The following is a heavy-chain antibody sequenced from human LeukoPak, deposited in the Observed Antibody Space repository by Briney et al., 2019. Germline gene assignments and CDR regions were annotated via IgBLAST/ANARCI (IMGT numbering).Heavy chain of an antibody. Sequence: SETLSLTCTVSGGSISSYYWSWIRQPPGKGLEWIGYIYYSGSTNYNPSLKSRVTISVDTSKNQFSLKLSSVTAADTAVYYCAREVSRETDSFGDNAFDIWGQGTMVTVSS. CDR3: AREVSRETDSFGDNAFDI. CDR1: GGSISSYY. V-gene: IGHV4-59*01. D-gene: IGHD4-17*01. J-gene: IGHJ3*02. CDR2: IYYSGST.